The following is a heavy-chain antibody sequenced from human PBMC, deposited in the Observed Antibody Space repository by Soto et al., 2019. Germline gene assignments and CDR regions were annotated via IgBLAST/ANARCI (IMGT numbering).Heavy chain of an antibody. D-gene: IGHD2-15*01. CDR1: GFTFNNFA. CDR3: AKTISICSGGSCYGPRFHL. J-gene: IGHJ5*02. V-gene: IGHV3-23*01. Sequence: GGSLRLSCAASGFTFNNFAMNWVRQAPGKGLEWVSGISDSGGNTYYTDSVKGRFTISRDNSKNTLYLQMSSLRAEDTAVYYCAKTISICSGGSCYGPRFHLWGQGTLVTVSS. CDR2: ISDSGGNT.